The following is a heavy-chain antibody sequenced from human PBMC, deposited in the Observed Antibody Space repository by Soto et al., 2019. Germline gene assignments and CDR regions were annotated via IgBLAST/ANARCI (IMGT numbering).Heavy chain of an antibody. Sequence: ASVKVSCKASGYTFTSYYMHFVRQAPGQGLEWMGIINPSGGSTSYAQKFQGRVTMTRDTSTSTVHMELSSLRSEDTAVYYCARGPKLDTAMVTPFDYWGQGTLVTVSS. CDR3: ARGPKLDTAMVTPFDY. CDR2: INPSGGST. V-gene: IGHV1-46*01. CDR1: GYTFTSYY. D-gene: IGHD5-18*01. J-gene: IGHJ4*02.